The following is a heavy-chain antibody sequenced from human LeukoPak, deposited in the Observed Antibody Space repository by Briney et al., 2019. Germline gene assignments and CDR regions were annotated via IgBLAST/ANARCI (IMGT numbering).Heavy chain of an antibody. CDR2: ISSSGDTI. CDR1: GFTFRNYY. Sequence: PGGSLRLSCAASGFTFRNYYMSWIRQAPGKGLEWVSYISSSGDTIYYADSVKVRFTISRDNAKNSLYLQMNSLRAEDTAVYYCARDGCSSTSCYADYWGQGTLVTVSS. D-gene: IGHD2-2*01. J-gene: IGHJ4*02. V-gene: IGHV3-11*04. CDR3: ARDGCSSTSCYADY.